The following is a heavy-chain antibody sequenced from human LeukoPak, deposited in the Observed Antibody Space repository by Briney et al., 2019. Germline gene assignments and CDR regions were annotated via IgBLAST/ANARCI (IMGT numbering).Heavy chain of an antibody. D-gene: IGHD5-18*01. J-gene: IGHJ6*04. CDR3: ARSPRRDTAVGMDV. Sequence: GGSLRLSCAASGFTFSSYWMSWVRQAPGKGLEWVANIKQDGSEKYYVDSVKGRFTISRDNAKNSLYLQMNSLRAEDTAVYYCARSPRRDTAVGMDVWGKGTTATISS. V-gene: IGHV3-7*01. CDR1: GFTFSSYW. CDR2: IKQDGSEK.